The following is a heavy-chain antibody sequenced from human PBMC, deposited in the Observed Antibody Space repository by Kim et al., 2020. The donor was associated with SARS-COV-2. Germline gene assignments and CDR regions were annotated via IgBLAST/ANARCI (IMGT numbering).Heavy chain of an antibody. J-gene: IGHJ4*02. CDR3: TTDLHDYCDRDC. D-gene: IGHD4-17*01. Sequence: DSAAPVKGRFTISRDESKKSLCLQMNSLKTEDSAVYYCTTDLHDYCDRDCWGQGTLVTVSS. V-gene: IGHV3-15*01.